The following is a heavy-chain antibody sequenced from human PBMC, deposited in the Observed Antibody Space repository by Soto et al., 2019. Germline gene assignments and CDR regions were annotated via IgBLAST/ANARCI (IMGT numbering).Heavy chain of an antibody. V-gene: IGHV3-48*01. D-gene: IGHD3-22*01. CDR1: GYSISTYW. J-gene: IGHJ4*02. CDR3: ARDYYDSSGYSAPFDY. Sequence: GGSLRLSCAASGYSISTYWMSWVRQAPGKGLEWVSYISSSSSTIYYADSVKGRFTISRDNAKNSLYLQMNSLRAEYTAVYYCARDYYDSSGYSAPFDYWGQGT. CDR2: ISSSSSTI.